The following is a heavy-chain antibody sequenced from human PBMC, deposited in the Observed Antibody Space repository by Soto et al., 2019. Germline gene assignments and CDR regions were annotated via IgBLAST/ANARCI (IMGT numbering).Heavy chain of an antibody. Sequence: QVQLVQSGAEVQKPGSSVKVSCKASGGTFSSYAISWVRQAPGQGLEWMGGIIPIFGTANYAQKFQGGVTITADESTSTAYMELSSLRSEDTAVYYCASDIAAAGYYYYYGMDVRGQGTTVTVSS. CDR1: GGTFSSYA. J-gene: IGHJ6*02. CDR2: IIPIFGTA. D-gene: IGHD6-13*01. V-gene: IGHV1-69*01. CDR3: ASDIAAAGYYYYYGMDV.